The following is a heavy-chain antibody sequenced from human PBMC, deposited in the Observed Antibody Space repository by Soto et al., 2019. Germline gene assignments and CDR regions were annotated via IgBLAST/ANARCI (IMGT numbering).Heavy chain of an antibody. Sequence: SETLSLTCTVSGGSISSYYWSWIRQPPWKGLEWIGYIYYSGSTNYNPSLKSRVTISVDTSKNQFSLKLSSVTAADTAVYYCARVGGGTYYYYYGMDVWGQGTTVTVSS. CDR1: GGSISSYY. V-gene: IGHV4-59*01. CDR3: ARVGGGTYYYYYGMDV. CDR2: IYYSGST. J-gene: IGHJ6*02. D-gene: IGHD2-15*01.